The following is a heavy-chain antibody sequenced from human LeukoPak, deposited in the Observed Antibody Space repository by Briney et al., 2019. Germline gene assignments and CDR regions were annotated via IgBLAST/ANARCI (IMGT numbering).Heavy chain of an antibody. J-gene: IGHJ6*02. Sequence: ASVKVSCKAFGYTFNDYYMHWMRQAPGQGPEWMGWINPNSGGTNYAQKLQGRVTMTRDTSISTTYMELSRLRFDDTAVYYCARDGSLDVWGQGTTVTVSS. V-gene: IGHV1-2*02. CDR3: ARDGSLDV. D-gene: IGHD6-13*01. CDR2: INPNSGGT. CDR1: GYTFNDYY.